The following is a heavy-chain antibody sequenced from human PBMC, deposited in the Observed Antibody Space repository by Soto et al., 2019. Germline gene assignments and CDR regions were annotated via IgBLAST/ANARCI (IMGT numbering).Heavy chain of an antibody. Sequence: GGSLSLSCAASGFTFSSYGMHWVRQAPGKGLEWVAVISYDGSNKYYADSVKGRFTISRDNSKNTLYLQMNSLRAEDTAVYYCAKSPPSSWPYYYYYYMDVWGKGTTVTVSS. CDR1: GFTFSSYG. CDR2: ISYDGSNK. J-gene: IGHJ6*03. D-gene: IGHD6-13*01. CDR3: AKSPPSSWPYYYYYYMDV. V-gene: IGHV3-30*18.